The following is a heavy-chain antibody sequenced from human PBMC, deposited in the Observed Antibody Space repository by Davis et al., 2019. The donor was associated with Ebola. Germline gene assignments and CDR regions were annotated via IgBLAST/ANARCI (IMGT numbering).Heavy chain of an antibody. J-gene: IGHJ6*02. Sequence: GESLKISCAASGFTFRSYWMSWVRQAPGKGLEWVAKIKEDGSEKLEVDSVKGRFTISRDNAKDSLYLQMNSLRAEDTAVDYCARGSRNMDVWGQGTTVTVSS. CDR1: GFTFRSYW. V-gene: IGHV3-7*03. CDR2: IKEDGSEK. CDR3: ARGSRNMDV.